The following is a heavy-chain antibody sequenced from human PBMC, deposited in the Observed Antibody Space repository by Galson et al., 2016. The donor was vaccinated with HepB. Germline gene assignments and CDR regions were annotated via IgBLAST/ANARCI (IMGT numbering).Heavy chain of an antibody. D-gene: IGHD4-17*01. CDR3: ARMKDPGDYSGLGAFDI. V-gene: IGHV1-18*01. CDR1: GYSFSSYG. J-gene: IGHJ3*02. CDR2: ISPYNGNR. Sequence: SVKVSCKASGYSFSSYGVIWVLQAPGQGLDWKGWISPYNGNRNYAQKLQGRVTMTTDTSTSTAYMELSSLRSDDTAVYYCARMKDPGDYSGLGAFDIWGQGTVVTVSS.